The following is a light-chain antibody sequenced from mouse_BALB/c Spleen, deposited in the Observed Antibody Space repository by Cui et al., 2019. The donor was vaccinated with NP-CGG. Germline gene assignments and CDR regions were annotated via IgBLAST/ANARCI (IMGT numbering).Light chain of an antibody. J-gene: IGLJ1*01. V-gene: IGLV1*01. CDR1: TAAVSTSNY. CDR3: ALWYSNHWV. Sequence: QAVLTQESALTTSPGETVTLPCRSSTAAVSTSNYANWVQEKPDHLFTGLIGGTNNRAPGVPARFSGSLIGDKAALTITGAQTEDEAIYFCALWYSNHWVFGGGTKLTVL. CDR2: GTN.